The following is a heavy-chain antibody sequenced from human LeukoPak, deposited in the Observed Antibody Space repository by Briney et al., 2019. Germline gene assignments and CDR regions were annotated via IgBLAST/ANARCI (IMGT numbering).Heavy chain of an antibody. CDR2: IYSGGST. CDR1: GFTVSSNH. J-gene: IGHJ3*02. Sequence: GGSLRLSCEASGFTVSSNHMSWVRQAPGKGLEWVSVIYSGGSTYNADSVKGRFTISRDNSKDTVYLQMNNLRAEDTAVYYCARVGPEYYYDSSGYYGAFDIWGQGTMVTVSS. CDR3: ARVGPEYYYDSSGYYGAFDI. V-gene: IGHV3-66*01. D-gene: IGHD3-22*01.